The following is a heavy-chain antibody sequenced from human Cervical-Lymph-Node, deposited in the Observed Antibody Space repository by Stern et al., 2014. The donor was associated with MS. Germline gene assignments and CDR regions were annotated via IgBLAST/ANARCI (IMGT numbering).Heavy chain of an antibody. CDR3: ASGTGSKRPTGNY. CDR1: GYTFTSHY. V-gene: IGHV1-46*01. J-gene: IGHJ4*02. Sequence: QVQLVQSGAEVKKPGASVKVSCKAYGYTFTSHYMHWVRQAPGQGIEWVGRSTPSGDSASYAQKFQGRVTMTRDTSTSTVYMELSSLRSEDTAVYYCASGTGSKRPTGNYWGQGTLVTVSS. D-gene: IGHD3/OR15-3a*01. CDR2: STPSGDSA.